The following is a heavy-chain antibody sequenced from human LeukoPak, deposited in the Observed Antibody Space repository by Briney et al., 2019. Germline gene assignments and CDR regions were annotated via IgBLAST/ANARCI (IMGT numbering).Heavy chain of an antibody. V-gene: IGHV4-61*08. CDR1: GGSISSGGYY. CDR3: ARQQISGSYCFDY. Sequence: PSQTLSLTCTVSGGSISSGGYYWSWIRQSPGKGLEWIGYIYYSGSTNYNPSLKSRVTISVDTSKNQFSLKLSSVTAADTAVYYCARQQISGSYCFDYWGQGTLVTVSS. CDR2: IYYSGST. J-gene: IGHJ4*02. D-gene: IGHD1-26*01.